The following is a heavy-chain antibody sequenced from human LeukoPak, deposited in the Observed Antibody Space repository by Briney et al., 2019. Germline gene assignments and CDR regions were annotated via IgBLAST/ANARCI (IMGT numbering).Heavy chain of an antibody. CDR1: GYTFTSYD. CDR3: ARGRENIYCSSTSCIRPDAFDI. V-gene: IGHV1-8*01. CDR2: MNPNSGNT. Sequence: ASVKVSCKASGYTFTSYDINWVRQATGQGLEWMGWMNPNSGNTGYAQKFQGRVTMTRNTSISTAYMELSSLRSEDTAVYYCARGRENIYCSSTSCIRPDAFDIWGQGTMVTVSS. D-gene: IGHD2-2*01. J-gene: IGHJ3*02.